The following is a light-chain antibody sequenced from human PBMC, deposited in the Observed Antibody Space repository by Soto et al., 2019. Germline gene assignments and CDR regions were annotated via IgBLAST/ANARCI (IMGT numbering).Light chain of an antibody. Sequence: EIVMTQSPATLSVSPGERATLSCRASQSVSSNLAWYQQKPGQAPRLLIYGASIRATGIPARFSGSGSGTEFTLTISSLQSEDFAVYYCQQYNSWPMYTFGQGTKLEIK. V-gene: IGKV3D-15*01. CDR1: QSVSSN. CDR3: QQYNSWPMYT. CDR2: GAS. J-gene: IGKJ2*01.